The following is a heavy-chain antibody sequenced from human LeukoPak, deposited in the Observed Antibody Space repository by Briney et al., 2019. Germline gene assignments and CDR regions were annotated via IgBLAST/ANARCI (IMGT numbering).Heavy chain of an antibody. Sequence: PGGSLRLSCAASGFTLSRYEMNWVRQAPGKGREWVSYISSSGSTIYYADSVKGRVTISRYNAKNSLYLQMNSLRAEDTAVYYCASGVTIFGVVRFDYWGQGTLVTVSS. V-gene: IGHV3-48*03. CDR3: ASGVTIFGVVRFDY. J-gene: IGHJ4*02. CDR2: ISSSGSTI. D-gene: IGHD3-3*01. CDR1: GFTLSRYE.